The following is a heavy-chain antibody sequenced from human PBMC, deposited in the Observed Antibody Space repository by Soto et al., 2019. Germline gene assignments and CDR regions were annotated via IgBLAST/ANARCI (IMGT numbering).Heavy chain of an antibody. J-gene: IGHJ4*02. V-gene: IGHV4-39*01. CDR1: GGSISSSSYY. D-gene: IGHD2-15*01. CDR2: IYYSGST. Sequence: QLQLQESGPGLVKPSETLSLTCTVSGGSISSSSYYWGWIRQPPGKGLEWIGSIYYSGSTYYNPSLQSRVTFSVDTSKNQFSLKLSSVTAADTAVYYCARHTPAISISDHWGQGTLVTVSS. CDR3: ARHTPAISISDH.